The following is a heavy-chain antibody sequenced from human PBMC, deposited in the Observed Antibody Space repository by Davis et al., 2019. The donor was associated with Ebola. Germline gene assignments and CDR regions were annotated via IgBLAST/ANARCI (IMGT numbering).Heavy chain of an antibody. D-gene: IGHD1-26*01. CDR2: IKQDGSEK. J-gene: IGHJ3*02. V-gene: IGHV3-7*03. CDR1: GFTFSSYW. CDR3: TIKPIVGAPNDAFDI. Sequence: GGSLRLSCAASGFTFSSYWMSWVRQAPGKGLEWVANIKQDGSEKYYVDSVKGRFTISRDNAKNSLYLQMNSLKTEDTAVYYCTIKPIVGAPNDAFDIWGQGTMVTVSS.